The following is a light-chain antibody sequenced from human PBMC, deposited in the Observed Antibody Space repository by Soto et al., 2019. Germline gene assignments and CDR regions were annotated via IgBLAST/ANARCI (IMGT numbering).Light chain of an antibody. CDR3: QHYGSSRWT. Sequence: EIVLTQSPGTLSLSPGERATLSCRASQSVSSSYLAWYQQKPGQAPRLLIYGASSRATGIPDRFSGSGSGTDFTLTISRLEPADFAVYYCQHYGSSRWTFGQGTKVEIK. V-gene: IGKV3-20*01. CDR1: QSVSSSY. CDR2: GAS. J-gene: IGKJ1*01.